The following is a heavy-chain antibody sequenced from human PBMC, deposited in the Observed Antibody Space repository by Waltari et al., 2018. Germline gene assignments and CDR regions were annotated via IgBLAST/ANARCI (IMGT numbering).Heavy chain of an antibody. CDR2: IYSGGST. V-gene: IGHV3-66*01. J-gene: IGHJ4*02. CDR3: ARANYGSGSYPFDY. D-gene: IGHD3-10*01. CDR1: GFTVSSHY. Sequence: EVQLVESGGGLVQPGGSLRLSCAASGFTVSSHYMSWVRQAPGKGLEWVSVIYSGGSTYYADAVKGRFTISRDNSKNTLYLQMNSLRAEDTAVYYCARANYGSGSYPFDYWGQGTLVTVSS.